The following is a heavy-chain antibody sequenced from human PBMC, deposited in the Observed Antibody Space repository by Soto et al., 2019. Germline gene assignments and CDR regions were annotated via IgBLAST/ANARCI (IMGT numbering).Heavy chain of an antibody. CDR1: GGSISSGGYS. CDR2: IYHSGST. J-gene: IGHJ5*02. Sequence: QLQLQESGSGLLKPSQTLSLTCAVSGGSISSGGYSWSWIRQPPGKGLEWIGYIYHSGSTYYNPSLKSRVTISLDRSKNQFSLKLSSVTAADTAVYYCARGGTTYDSSGYLVNLFDPWGQGTLVTVSS. V-gene: IGHV4-30-2*01. CDR3: ARGGTTYDSSGYLVNLFDP. D-gene: IGHD3-22*01.